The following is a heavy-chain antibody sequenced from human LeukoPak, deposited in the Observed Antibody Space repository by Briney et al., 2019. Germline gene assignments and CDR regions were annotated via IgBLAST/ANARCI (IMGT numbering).Heavy chain of an antibody. CDR1: GFTFSSYG. D-gene: IGHD6-13*01. CDR3: AKDRGGLAAAGILDY. J-gene: IGHJ4*02. V-gene: IGHV3-30*02. Sequence: GGSLRLSCAASGFTFSSYGMHWVRQAPGKGLEWVAFIRYDGSNKYYADSAKGRFTISRDNSKNTLYLQMNSLRAEDTAVYYCAKDRGGLAAAGILDYWGQGTLVTVSS. CDR2: IRYDGSNK.